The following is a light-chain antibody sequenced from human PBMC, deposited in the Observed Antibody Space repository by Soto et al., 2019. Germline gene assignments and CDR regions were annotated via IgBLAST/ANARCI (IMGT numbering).Light chain of an antibody. CDR1: QSISNW. CDR2: MAS. CDR3: QQDGSYPFT. V-gene: IGKV1-5*03. Sequence: DIQMTQSPSTLSASVGDRVTITCRASQSISNWLAWYQQKPGKAPKLLVYMASTLEGGVPSRFSGSASGTEFTLTISSLQPDDFAAYFCQQDGSYPFTFGPGTKVDIK. J-gene: IGKJ3*01.